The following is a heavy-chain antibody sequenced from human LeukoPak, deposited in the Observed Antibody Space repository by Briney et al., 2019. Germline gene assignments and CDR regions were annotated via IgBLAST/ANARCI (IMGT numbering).Heavy chain of an antibody. D-gene: IGHD3-10*01. Sequence: ASMKVSCKASGYTFTDYYMHWVRQAPGQGLEWMVWINPNTGGTNYAQNFQGRVTMTRDTSISSAFMELSGVRSDKSAVYYCARDGTTRSYYYFDHCGQGPLVTVSS. J-gene: IGHJ4*02. CDR3: ARDGTTRSYYYFDH. CDR2: INPNTGGT. CDR1: GYTFTDYY. V-gene: IGHV1-2*02.